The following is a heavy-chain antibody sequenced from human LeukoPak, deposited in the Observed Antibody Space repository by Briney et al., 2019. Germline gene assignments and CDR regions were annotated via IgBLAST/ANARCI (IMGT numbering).Heavy chain of an antibody. Sequence: GGSLRLSCVASGLTFSDTNLAWIRQAPGKGLEWISYIRRVPTDLYYADSVKGRFTITRDNAKNSLDLQMNSLRAEDTANYYCARRARDFGDSHAFDVWGQGTMVTVSS. CDR2: IRRVPTDL. V-gene: IGHV3-11*01. D-gene: IGHD4-17*01. CDR3: ARRARDFGDSHAFDV. CDR1: GLTFSDTN. J-gene: IGHJ3*01.